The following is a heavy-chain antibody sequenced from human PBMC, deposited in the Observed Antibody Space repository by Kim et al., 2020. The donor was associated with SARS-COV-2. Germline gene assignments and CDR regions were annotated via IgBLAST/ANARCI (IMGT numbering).Heavy chain of an antibody. D-gene: IGHD6-13*01. CDR3: ARPWYSSSWDPPALHYNWFDP. V-gene: IGHV4-39*01. CDR2: IYYSGST. Sequence: SETLSLTCTVSGGSISSSSYYWGWIRQPPGKGLEWIGSIYYSGSTYYNPSLKSRVTISVDTSKNQFSLKLSSVTAADTAVYYCARPWYSSSWDPPALHYNWFDPWGQGTLVTVSS. CDR1: GGSISSSSYY. J-gene: IGHJ5*02.